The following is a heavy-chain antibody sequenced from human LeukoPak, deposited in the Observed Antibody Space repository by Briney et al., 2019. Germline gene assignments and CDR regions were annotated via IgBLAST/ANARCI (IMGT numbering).Heavy chain of an antibody. Sequence: SETLSLTCTVSGGSISSYYWSWIRQPPGKGLEWIGYIYYSGSTNYNPSLKSRVTISVDTSKNQFSLKLSSVTAADTAVYYCARAGAGSSSWYMDVWGKGTTVTVSS. D-gene: IGHD6-13*01. CDR2: IYYSGST. CDR3: ARAGAGSSSWYMDV. J-gene: IGHJ6*03. CDR1: GGSISSYY. V-gene: IGHV4-59*01.